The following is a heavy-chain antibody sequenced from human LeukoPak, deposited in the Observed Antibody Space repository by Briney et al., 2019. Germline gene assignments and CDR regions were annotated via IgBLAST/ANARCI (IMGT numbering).Heavy chain of an antibody. CDR3: ARGGRYYESSGYYHDAFDI. CDR2: IYSGGGT. V-gene: IGHV3-53*01. D-gene: IGHD3-22*01. Sequence: GGSLLLSCAASGFSVSSNYMSWVRPASGKGLEWVSVIYSGGGTYYANSVKGRFTISRDNSKNTLYLQMNSLRAEDTAVYYCARGGRYYESSGYYHDAFDIWGQGTMVTVSS. J-gene: IGHJ3*02. CDR1: GFSVSSNY.